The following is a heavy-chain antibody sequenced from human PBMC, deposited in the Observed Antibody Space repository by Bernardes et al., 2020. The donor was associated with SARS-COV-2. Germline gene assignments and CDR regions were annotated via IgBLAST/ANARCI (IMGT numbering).Heavy chain of an antibody. V-gene: IGHV3-30-3*01. CDR1: GFTFSSYA. Sequence: GGSLRLSCASSGFTFSSYAMHWVRQAPGKGLEWVAVISYDGSNKYYADSVKGRFTISRDNSKNTLYLQMNSLRAEDTAVYYCARDFADYSNYGDYYYYGMDVWGQGTTVTVSS. CDR3: ARDFADYSNYGDYYYYGMDV. D-gene: IGHD4-4*01. J-gene: IGHJ6*02. CDR2: ISYDGSNK.